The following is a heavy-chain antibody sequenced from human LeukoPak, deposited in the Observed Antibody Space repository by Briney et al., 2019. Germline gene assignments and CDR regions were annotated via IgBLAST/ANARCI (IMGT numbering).Heavy chain of an antibody. CDR2: INPNSGGT. V-gene: IGHV1-2*02. J-gene: IGHJ4*02. Sequence: SVKVSCKASGYTFTGYYIHWVRQAPGQGLEWMAWINPNSGGTNFAQKFQGRLTMTRDTSISTAYMELSRLRSDDTAVYYCARDKKMASPYYFDCWGQGTLVTVSS. D-gene: IGHD5-24*01. CDR3: ARDKKMASPYYFDC. CDR1: GYTFTGYY.